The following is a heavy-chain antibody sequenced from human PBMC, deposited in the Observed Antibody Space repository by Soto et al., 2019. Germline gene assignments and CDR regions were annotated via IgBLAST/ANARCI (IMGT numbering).Heavy chain of an antibody. CDR3: ARRVVRFLEWLPRAFDY. V-gene: IGHV1-8*01. CDR1: GYTFTSYD. CDR2: MNPNSGNT. J-gene: IGHJ4*02. Sequence: QVQLVQSGAEVKKPGASVTVSCKASGYTFTSYDINWVRQATGQGLEWMGWMNPNSGNTGYAQKFQGRVTMTRNTSISTAYMELCSLRSEDTAVYYCARRVVRFLEWLPRAFDYWGQGTLVTVSS. D-gene: IGHD3-3*01.